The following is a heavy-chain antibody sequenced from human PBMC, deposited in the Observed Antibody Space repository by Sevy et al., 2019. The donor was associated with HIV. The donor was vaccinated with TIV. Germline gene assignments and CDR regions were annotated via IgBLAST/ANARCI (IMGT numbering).Heavy chain of an antibody. CDR1: GFTFSSYE. Sequence: GGYLRLSCAASGFTFSSYEMNWVRQAPGKGLEWVSYISSSGSTIYYADSVKGRFTISRDNAKNSLYLQMNSLRAEDTAVYYCASSRGSGKHYYYGMDVWGQGTTVNVSS. J-gene: IGHJ6*02. D-gene: IGHD3-10*01. CDR3: ASSRGSGKHYYYGMDV. CDR2: ISSSGSTI. V-gene: IGHV3-48*03.